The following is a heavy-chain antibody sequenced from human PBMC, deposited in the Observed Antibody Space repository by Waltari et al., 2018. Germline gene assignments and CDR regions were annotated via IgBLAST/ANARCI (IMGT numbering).Heavy chain of an antibody. D-gene: IGHD2-21*02. V-gene: IGHV3-7*04. Sequence: EVQLVASGGGLVQPGGSLRLSGSGCGFPFTNHWMSWVRQAPGKGPEWVASIKQDGSEKYYVDSMKGRFTISRDNAKNSLSLQMDSLRAEDTAVYFCARGVTTVEYWGQGTLVTVSS. CDR2: IKQDGSEK. CDR3: ARGVTTVEY. J-gene: IGHJ4*02. CDR1: GFPFTNHW.